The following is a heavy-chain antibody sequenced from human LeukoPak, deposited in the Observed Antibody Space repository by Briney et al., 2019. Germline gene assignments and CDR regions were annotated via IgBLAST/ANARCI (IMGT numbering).Heavy chain of an antibody. J-gene: IGHJ4*02. CDR2: INHSGST. CDR1: GGSFSGYY. D-gene: IGHD3-22*01. CDR3: ARNYYYDSSGYYE. V-gene: IGHV4-34*01. Sequence: SETLSLTCAVYGGSFSGYYWSWIRQPPGKGLEWIGEINHSGSTNYNPSLKSRVTISVDTSKNQFSLKLSSVTAADTAVYYCARNYYYDSSGYYEWGQGTLVTVSS.